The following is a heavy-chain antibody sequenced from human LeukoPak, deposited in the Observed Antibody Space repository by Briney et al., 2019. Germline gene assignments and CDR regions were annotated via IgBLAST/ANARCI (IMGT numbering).Heavy chain of an antibody. J-gene: IGHJ6*03. CDR3: ARQAGTFYFYYYMDV. CDR1: GGSISSYS. V-gene: IGHV4-59*08. D-gene: IGHD6-13*01. Sequence: SETLSLTCIVSGGSISSYSWNWIRQPPGKGLEWIGYIYYTGSTNYNPSLKSRVTISVDTSKNQFSLKVSSVTAADTAVYYCARQAGTFYFYYYMDVWGKGTTVTISS. CDR2: IYYTGST.